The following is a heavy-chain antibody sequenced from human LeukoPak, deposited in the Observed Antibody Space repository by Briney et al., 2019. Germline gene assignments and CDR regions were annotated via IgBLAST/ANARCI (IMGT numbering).Heavy chain of an antibody. J-gene: IGHJ4*02. Sequence: SETLSLTCSVSGGSVSSNYWAWLRQPPGKGPEWIGYIYHSGYAKYNPSFKSRVTMSVDTSKSQFSLQLTSVTAADTAVYYCARHNIASDGARLFDFWGRGTLVTVSS. V-gene: IGHV4-59*08. CDR2: IYHSGYA. CDR1: GGSVSSNY. D-gene: IGHD4-17*01. CDR3: ARHNIASDGARLFDF.